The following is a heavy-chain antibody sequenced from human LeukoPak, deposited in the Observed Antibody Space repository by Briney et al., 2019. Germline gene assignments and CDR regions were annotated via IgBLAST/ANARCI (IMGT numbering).Heavy chain of an antibody. CDR3: ARAFDYYFDY. J-gene: IGHJ4*02. Sequence: SETLSLTCAVYGGSFSDYYWIWIRQPPGKGLEWIAEINHRGTTNYNPSLQSRLSLSVDTSNRHFSLKLTSVTAADTAVYYCARAFDYYFDYWSQGTLVTVSS. V-gene: IGHV4-34*01. CDR1: GGSFSDYY. D-gene: IGHD2-21*01. CDR2: INHRGTT.